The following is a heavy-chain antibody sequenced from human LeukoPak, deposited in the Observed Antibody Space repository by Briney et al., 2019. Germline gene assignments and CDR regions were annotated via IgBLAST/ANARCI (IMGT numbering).Heavy chain of an antibody. CDR1: GFSFSSYA. CDR3: AKRSGYTTGWFFDF. CDR2: ISGGGDNT. V-gene: IGHV3-23*01. Sequence: GGSLRLSCAASGFSFSSYAMSWVRQAPGKGLEWVSSISGGGDNTYYAESVKGRFTISRDNSKSTLFLQMNSLRAEDTAVFYCAKRSGYTTGWFFDFWGKGTLVTVSP. D-gene: IGHD6-19*01. J-gene: IGHJ4*02.